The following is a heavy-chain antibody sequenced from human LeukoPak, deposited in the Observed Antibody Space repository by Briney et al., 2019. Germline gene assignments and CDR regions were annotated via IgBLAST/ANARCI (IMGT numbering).Heavy chain of an antibody. CDR2: IYYSGST. CDR1: GGSISSYY. Sequence: PSETLSLTCTVSGGSISSYYWSWIRQPPGKGLEWIGYIYYSGSTNYNPSLKSRVTISVDTSKNQFSLKLSSVTAADTAVYYCARITHANLYYYYYMDVWGKGTTVTVSS. V-gene: IGHV4-59*01. CDR3: ARITHANLYYYYYMDV. J-gene: IGHJ6*03. D-gene: IGHD3-16*01.